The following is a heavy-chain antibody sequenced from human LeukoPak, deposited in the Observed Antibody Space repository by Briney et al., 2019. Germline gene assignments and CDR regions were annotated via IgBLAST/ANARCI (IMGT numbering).Heavy chain of an antibody. CDR3: AKGQEGESRLDY. Sequence: PGGSLRLSCAASGFTFSSYAMSWVRQAPGKGLEWVSAISGSGGSTYYADSVKGRFTISRDNSKNTLYLQMNSLRAEDTALYYCAKGQEGESRLDYWGQGTLVTVSS. V-gene: IGHV3-23*01. CDR1: GFTFSSYA. CDR2: ISGSGGST. D-gene: IGHD3-10*01. J-gene: IGHJ4*02.